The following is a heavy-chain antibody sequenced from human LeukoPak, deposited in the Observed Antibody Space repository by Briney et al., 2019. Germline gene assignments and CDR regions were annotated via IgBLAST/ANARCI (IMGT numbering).Heavy chain of an antibody. CDR2: ISSSGSTI. CDR3: ARDSVIGDIVVVPAAPRYYYYGMDV. J-gene: IGHJ6*04. CDR1: GFTFSSYE. Sequence: GGSLRLSCAASGFTFSSYEMNWVRQAPGKGLEWVSYISSSGSTIYYADSVKSRFTISRDNAKNSLYLQMNSLRAEDTAVYYCARDSVIGDIVVVPAAPRYYYYGMDVWGKGTTVTVSS. D-gene: IGHD2-2*01. V-gene: IGHV3-48*03.